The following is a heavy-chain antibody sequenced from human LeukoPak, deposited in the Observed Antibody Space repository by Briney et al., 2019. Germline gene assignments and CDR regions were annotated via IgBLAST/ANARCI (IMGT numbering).Heavy chain of an antibody. CDR3: ARGYCSSTSCYFDY. CDR1: GFTFSNYE. D-gene: IGHD2-2*01. CDR2: INWNGGST. Sequence: PGGSLRLSCAASGFTFSNYEFNWVRQAPGKGLEWVSGINWNGGSTGYADSVKGRFIISRDNAKNSLYLQMNSPRAEDTALYYCARGYCSSTSCYFDYWGQGTLVTVSS. V-gene: IGHV3-20*04. J-gene: IGHJ4*02.